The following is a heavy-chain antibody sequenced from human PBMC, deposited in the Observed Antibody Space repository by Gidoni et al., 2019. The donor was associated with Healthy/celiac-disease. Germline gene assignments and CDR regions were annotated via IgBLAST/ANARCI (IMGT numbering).Heavy chain of an antibody. CDR1: GGPSSTYY. D-gene: IGHD3-3*01. Sequence: QVQLKESGPGLVKPSETLHLHCTVPGGPSSTYYWSWIRQPPGKGLEGIGYIDYIGSTNYNPSLQSRVTISVDTSKNQFSLKLSSVTAADTAVYYCARANDFWSGRAGNYMDVWGKGTTVTVSS. CDR3: ARANDFWSGRAGNYMDV. V-gene: IGHV4-59*01. CDR2: IDYIGST. J-gene: IGHJ6*03.